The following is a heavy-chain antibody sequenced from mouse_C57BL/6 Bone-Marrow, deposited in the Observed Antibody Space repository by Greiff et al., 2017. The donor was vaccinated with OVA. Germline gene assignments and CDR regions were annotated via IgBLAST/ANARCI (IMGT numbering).Heavy chain of an antibody. CDR1: GFTFSSYA. CDR2: ISAGGSDT. V-gene: IGHV5-4*01. CDR3: AREVYGDYSYLYFDD. D-gene: IGHD2-13*01. J-gene: IGHJ1*03. Sequence: DVKLVESGGGLVKPGASLKLSCAASGFTFSSYAMPWVHQTPEKGLEWVATISAGGSDTYYPDNVKGRSTISRDNAKNTVYLQMSHLKSEDTAMYYCAREVYGDYSYLYFDDWGTGTTVTVAS.